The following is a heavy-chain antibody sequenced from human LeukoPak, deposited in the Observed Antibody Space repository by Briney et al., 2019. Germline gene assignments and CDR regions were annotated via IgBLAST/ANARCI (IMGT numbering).Heavy chain of an antibody. D-gene: IGHD6-6*01. V-gene: IGHV1-18*01. CDR1: GYTFIRYS. J-gene: IGHJ6*03. Sequence: ASLKVSCKTSGYTFIRYSIGWVRQAPGQGLEWMGWISAYNGNTNFAQDLQGRVTMTTDTSTSTAYMELRSLRSDDTAVYYCARSIPARPIMSDYYYYYMDVWGKGTTVTVSS. CDR2: ISAYNGNT. CDR3: ARSIPARPIMSDYYYYYMDV.